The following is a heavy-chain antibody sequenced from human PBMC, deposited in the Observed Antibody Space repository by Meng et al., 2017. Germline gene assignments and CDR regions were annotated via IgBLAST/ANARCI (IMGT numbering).Heavy chain of an antibody. J-gene: IGHJ4*02. CDR2: AYYRSKWYH. CDR1: GDSVSSNSAA. D-gene: IGHD1-26*01. Sequence: HRKQSGPGLVKPSQPIPLICAISGDSVSSNSAAWNWMRQCPSRGLEWLGRAYYRSKWYHDYAESVKSRISIDPDTSKNQFSLQLRSVTPEDSAVYYCARGSYSFDSWGQRTLVTVSS. V-gene: IGHV6-1*01. CDR3: ARGSYSFDS.